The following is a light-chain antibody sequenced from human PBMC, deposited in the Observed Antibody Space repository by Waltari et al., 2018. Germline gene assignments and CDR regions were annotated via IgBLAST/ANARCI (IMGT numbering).Light chain of an antibody. CDR2: RAS. J-gene: IGKJ1*01. Sequence: EIVLTQSPGTASLSPGERATLSCRASQSVGSSSLAWYQQKPGQAPRLVIYRASRRATGIPDRFSGSGSGTDFSLTISRLEPDDFAVYYCQQHGTLPATFGQGTKVEIK. CDR3: QQHGTLPAT. V-gene: IGKV3-20*01. CDR1: QSVGSSS.